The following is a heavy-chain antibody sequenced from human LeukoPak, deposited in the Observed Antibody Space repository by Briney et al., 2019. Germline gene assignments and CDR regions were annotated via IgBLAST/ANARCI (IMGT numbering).Heavy chain of an antibody. J-gene: IGHJ5*02. CDR1: GYTFTGYY. CDR3: ARVGSSTSWAFDP. V-gene: IGHV1-18*04. D-gene: IGHD2-2*01. CDR2: ISAYNGNT. Sequence: GASVKVSCKASGYTFTGYYMHWVRQAPGQGLEWMGWISAYNGNTNYAQKLQGRVTMTTDTSTSTAYMELRSLRSDDTAVYYCARVGSSTSWAFDPWGQGTLVTVSS.